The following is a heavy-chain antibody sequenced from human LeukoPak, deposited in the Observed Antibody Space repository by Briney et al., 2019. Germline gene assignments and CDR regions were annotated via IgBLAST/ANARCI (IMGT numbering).Heavy chain of an antibody. CDR1: GFSFSGYG. D-gene: IGHD3-22*01. CDR3: ARGLDSGNYFFAY. CDR2: IRYDGSNE. Sequence: PGGSLRLSCAASGFSFSGYGMHWVRQAPGKGLEWVAFIRYDGSNEYYADSVKGRFTISRDKSKNTLSLQMSGLRVEDTAVYYCARGLDSGNYFFAYWGQGTPVTVSS. V-gene: IGHV3-30*02. J-gene: IGHJ4*02.